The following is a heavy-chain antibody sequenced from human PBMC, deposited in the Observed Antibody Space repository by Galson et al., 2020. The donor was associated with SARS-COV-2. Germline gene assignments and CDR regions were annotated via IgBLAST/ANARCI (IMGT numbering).Heavy chain of an antibody. J-gene: IGHJ4*02. CDR2: ISSSSSYI. CDR3: ARDSPIGDGYNQDFDY. V-gene: IGHV3-21*01. Sequence: GGSLRLSCAASGFTFSSYSMNWVRQAPGKGLEWVSSISSSSSYIYYADSVKGRFTISRDNAKNSLYLQMNSLRAEDTAVYYCARDSPIGDGYNQDFDYWGQGTLVTVSS. D-gene: IGHD5-12*01. CDR1: GFTFSSYS.